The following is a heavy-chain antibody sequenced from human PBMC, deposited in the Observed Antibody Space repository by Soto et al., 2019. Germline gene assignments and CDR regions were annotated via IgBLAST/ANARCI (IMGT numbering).Heavy chain of an antibody. V-gene: IGHV4-34*01. CDR2: INHSGST. J-gene: IGHJ4*02. CDR1: GGSFSGYY. D-gene: IGHD2-8*02. Sequence: SETLSLTCAVYGGSFSGYYWTWIRQPPGTGLEWIGEINHSGSTNYNPSLKSRVTISVDTSKNQFSLKLTSVTAADTAVYYCARDKITGLFDYWGQGTLVNRSS. CDR3: ARDKITGLFDY.